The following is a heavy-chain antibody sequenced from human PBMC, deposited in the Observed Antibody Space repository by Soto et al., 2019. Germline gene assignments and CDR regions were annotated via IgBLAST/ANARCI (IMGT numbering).Heavy chain of an antibody. J-gene: IGHJ4*02. Sequence: ASVKVSCKVSGYTLNELSMHWVRQAPGKGLEWMGWIKPNSGGTNYAQKFQGWVTMTRDTSISTAYMELSRLRSDDTAVYYCARDARGDEDPMDYRAQGTLVTVSS. CDR1: GYTLNELS. CDR2: IKPNSGGT. CDR3: ARDARGDEDPMDY. D-gene: IGHD3-10*01. V-gene: IGHV1-2*04.